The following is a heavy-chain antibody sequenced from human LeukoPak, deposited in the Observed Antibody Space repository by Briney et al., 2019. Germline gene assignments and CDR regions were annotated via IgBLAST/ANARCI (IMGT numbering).Heavy chain of an antibody. Sequence: TASETLSLTCAVSGGSISSGGYSWSWIRQPPGKGLEWIGYIYHSGSTYYNPSLKSRVTISVDRSKNQFSLKLSSVTAADTAVYYCARGGVLDAFDIWGQGTTVTVSS. J-gene: IGHJ3*02. D-gene: IGHD2-8*01. CDR2: IYHSGST. V-gene: IGHV4-30-2*01. CDR1: GGSISSGGYS. CDR3: ARGGVLDAFDI.